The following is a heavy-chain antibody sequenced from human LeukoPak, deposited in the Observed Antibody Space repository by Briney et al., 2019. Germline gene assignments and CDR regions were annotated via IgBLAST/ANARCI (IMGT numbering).Heavy chain of an antibody. CDR1: GGSISSYY. D-gene: IGHD2-15*01. J-gene: IGHJ4*02. CDR2: IYYSGST. CDR3: ARVSYCSGGSCYSGIIDY. Sequence: SETLSLTCTVSGGSISSYYWSWIRQPPGKGLEWIGYIYYSGSTNYNPSLKSRGTISVDTSKNQFSLKLSSVTAADTAVYYCARVSYCSGGSCYSGIIDYWGQGTLVAVSS. V-gene: IGHV4-59*01.